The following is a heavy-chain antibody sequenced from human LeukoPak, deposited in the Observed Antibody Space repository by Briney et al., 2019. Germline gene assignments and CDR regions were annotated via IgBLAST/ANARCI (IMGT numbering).Heavy chain of an antibody. Sequence: ASVKVSCKASGYTFTGHYMHWARQAPGQGLEWMGWINPNSGDTNSAQKFQGRVTMTRDTSISAVYMDLSRLEPDDTAVYYCAREGWDQRDTAAFDYWGQGTLVTVSS. CDR2: INPNSGDT. V-gene: IGHV1-2*02. CDR1: GYTFTGHY. CDR3: AREGWDQRDTAAFDY. D-gene: IGHD6-19*01. J-gene: IGHJ4*02.